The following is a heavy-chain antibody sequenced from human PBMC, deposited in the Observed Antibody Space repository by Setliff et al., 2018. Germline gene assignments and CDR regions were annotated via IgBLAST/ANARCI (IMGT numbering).Heavy chain of an antibody. CDR3: ATLLANYGSGMDV. Sequence: TLSLTCTVSGGSISSSSYYWGWIRQPPGRGLEWIGSIFQSGNTYYNPSLKSRVTISVDTSKNQFSLKVNSVTAADTAVYYCATLLANYGSGMDVWGQGTTVTVSS. V-gene: IGHV4-39*07. D-gene: IGHD3-10*01. CDR2: IFQSGNT. J-gene: IGHJ6*02. CDR1: GGSISSSSYY.